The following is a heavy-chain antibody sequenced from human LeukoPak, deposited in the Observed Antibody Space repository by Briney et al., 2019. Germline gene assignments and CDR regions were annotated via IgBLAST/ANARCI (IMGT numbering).Heavy chain of an antibody. D-gene: IGHD6-6*01. CDR2: IFHSGNP. CDR3: TGSSRSTRYYFDY. CDR1: GGSFSDYY. V-gene: IGHV4-34*12. J-gene: IGHJ4*02. Sequence: SETLSLTCAVHGGSFSDYYWRWIRQPPGKGLEWIGEIFHSGNPNYNPSLKSRVTISVDTSENQFSLNLSSVAATDSAVYFCTGSSRSTRYYFDYWGQGILVTVSS.